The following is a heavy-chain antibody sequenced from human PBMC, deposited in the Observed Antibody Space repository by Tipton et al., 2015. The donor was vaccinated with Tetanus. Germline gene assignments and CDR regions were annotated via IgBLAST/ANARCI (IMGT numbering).Heavy chain of an antibody. CDR3: ARWGDASGSTNLYAFDI. Sequence: TLSLTCSVSGASISSYYWNWIRQVPGKGLEWIGCTHHSGNTNYNPSLSGRVTTSVDTSKDQFSLKMSSVTAADTAVYYCARWGDASGSTNLYAFDIWGQGTMVSVSS. CDR1: GASISSYY. J-gene: IGHJ3*02. D-gene: IGHD3-10*01. V-gene: IGHV4-59*01. CDR2: THHSGNT.